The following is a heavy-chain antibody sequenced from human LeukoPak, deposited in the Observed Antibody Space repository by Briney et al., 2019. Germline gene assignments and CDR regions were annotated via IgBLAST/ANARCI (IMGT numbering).Heavy chain of an antibody. CDR1: GLTFSSYG. J-gene: IGHJ4*02. CDR3: ARDHNYDN. CDR2: ITGGGGTT. V-gene: IGHV3-21*06. Sequence: GGSLRLSCEASGLTFSSYGMSWVRQAPGKGLQWVSAITGGGGTTYYADSVKGRFTISADNAKNSLYLQMNSLRVEDTAVYYCARDHNYDNWGQGTLVSVSS.